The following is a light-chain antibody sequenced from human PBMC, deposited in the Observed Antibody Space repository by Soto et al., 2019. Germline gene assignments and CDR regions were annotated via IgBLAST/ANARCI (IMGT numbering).Light chain of an antibody. CDR3: CSFSGSPYV. CDR1: SSDVGGYNY. J-gene: IGLJ1*01. Sequence: QSALTQPRSVSVSPGQSVTISRTGTSSDVGGYNYVSWYQQHPGKAPKLMIYDVSKRPSGVPDRFSGSKSGNTASLTISGLQAEDEADYYCCSFSGSPYVFGTGTKVTVL. V-gene: IGLV2-11*01. CDR2: DVS.